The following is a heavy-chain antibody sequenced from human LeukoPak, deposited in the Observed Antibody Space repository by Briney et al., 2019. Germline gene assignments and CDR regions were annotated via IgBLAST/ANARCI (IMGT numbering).Heavy chain of an antibody. V-gene: IGHV1-69*13. CDR2: IIPIFGTA. CDR1: GGTFSSYA. D-gene: IGHD3-3*01. J-gene: IGHJ6*02. CDR3: ARASAGVVISRLYYYGMDV. Sequence: SVKVSCKASGGTFSSYAISWVRQAPGQGLEWMGGIIPIFGTADYAQKFQGRVTITADESTSTAYMELSSLRSEDTAVYYCARASAGVVISRLYYYGMDVWGQGTTVTVSS.